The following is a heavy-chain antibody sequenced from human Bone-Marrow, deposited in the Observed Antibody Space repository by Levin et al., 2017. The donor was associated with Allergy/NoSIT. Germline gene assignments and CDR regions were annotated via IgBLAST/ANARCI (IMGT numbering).Heavy chain of an antibody. CDR3: AKDGNYVDIVATY. D-gene: IGHD5-12*01. CDR1: GFTFSSYG. Sequence: PGGSLRLSCAASGFTFSSYGMHWVRQAPGKGLEWVAVISYDGSNKYYADSVKGRFTISRDNSKNTLYLQMNSLRAEDTAVYYCAKDGNYVDIVATYWGQGTLVTVSS. CDR2: ISYDGSNK. V-gene: IGHV3-30*18. J-gene: IGHJ4*02.